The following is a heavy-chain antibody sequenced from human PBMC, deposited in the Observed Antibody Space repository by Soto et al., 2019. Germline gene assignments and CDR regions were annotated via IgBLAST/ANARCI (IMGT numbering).Heavy chain of an antibody. Sequence: ASVKVSCKASGGTFSSYAISWVRQAPGQGLEWMGGIIPIFGTANYAQKFQGRVTITADEPTSTAYMELSSLRSEDTAVYYCARGSIFGVVIHYYYYGMDVWGQGTTVTVSS. D-gene: IGHD3-3*01. CDR2: IIPIFGTA. J-gene: IGHJ6*02. CDR3: ARGSIFGVVIHYYYYGMDV. CDR1: GGTFSSYA. V-gene: IGHV1-69*13.